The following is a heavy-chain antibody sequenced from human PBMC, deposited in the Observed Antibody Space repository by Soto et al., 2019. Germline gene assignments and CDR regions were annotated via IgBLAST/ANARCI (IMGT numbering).Heavy chain of an antibody. D-gene: IGHD3-22*01. V-gene: IGHV3-23*01. CDR3: AKSYDSSGFYWAYFDY. J-gene: IGHJ4*02. CDR2: IGGSGGRT. Sequence: GSLRLSCAASGFTFSNYAMSWVRQAPGKGLEWISAIGGSGGRTYYAESVKGRFTISRDSSRNTLYLQMNSLRAEDTAVYYCAKSYDSSGFYWAYFDYWGQGTLVTVSS. CDR1: GFTFSNYA.